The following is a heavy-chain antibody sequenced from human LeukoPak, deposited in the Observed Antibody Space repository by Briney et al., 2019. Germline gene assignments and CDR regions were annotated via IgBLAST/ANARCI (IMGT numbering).Heavy chain of an antibody. CDR2: IWYDGSNK. CDR1: GFTFSSYG. Sequence: GGFLRLSCAASGFTFSSYGMHWVRQAPGKGLEWVAVIWYDGSNKYYADSVKGRFTISRDNSKNTLYLQMNSLRAEDTAVYYCARAGGSTVSHSDYWGQGTLVTVSS. D-gene: IGHD4-17*01. CDR3: ARAGGSTVSHSDY. J-gene: IGHJ4*02. V-gene: IGHV3-33*01.